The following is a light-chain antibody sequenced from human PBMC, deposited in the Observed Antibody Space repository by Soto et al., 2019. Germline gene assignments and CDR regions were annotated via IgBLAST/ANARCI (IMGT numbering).Light chain of an antibody. CDR3: QQRNSWPPTFT. V-gene: IGKV3-11*01. J-gene: IGKJ5*01. CDR1: QSVGSS. CDR2: DTS. Sequence: EIVLTQSPATLSLSPGERATLSCRASQSVGSSLAWYQQKPGQAPSLLIYDTSIRATGIPARFSGSESGTDFTLTISSLEPEDFAVYYCQQRNSWPPTFTFGQGTRLEIK.